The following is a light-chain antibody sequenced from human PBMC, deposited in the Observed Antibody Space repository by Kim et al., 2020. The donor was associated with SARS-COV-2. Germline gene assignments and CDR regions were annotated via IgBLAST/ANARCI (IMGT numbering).Light chain of an antibody. Sequence: SIPPSCTCTLTSVRPFHLVSSYQQHPCKAPTLMIYACSKRPSGVSNRFSGSKSGNTASLTISGLQAEDEADYYCCSYAGSTTWVFGGGTQLTVL. CDR3: CSYAGSTTWV. V-gene: IGLV2-23*01. CDR2: ACS. J-gene: IGLJ3*02. CDR1: LTSVRPFHL.